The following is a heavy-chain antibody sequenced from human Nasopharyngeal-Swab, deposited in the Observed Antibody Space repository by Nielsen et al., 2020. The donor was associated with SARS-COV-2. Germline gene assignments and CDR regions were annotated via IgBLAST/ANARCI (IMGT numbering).Heavy chain of an antibody. J-gene: IGHJ4*02. CDR3: ATLNWNDEDDY. CDR1: GHSSTSYW. CDR2: IYPGDSDT. Sequence: GGSLRLSCKGSGHSSTSYWIGWVRQMPGKGLEWMGTIYPGDSDTRYSPSFQGQVTISADKSISTAYLQWSSLKASDTAMYYCATLNWNDEDDYWGQGTLVTVSS. D-gene: IGHD1-1*01. V-gene: IGHV5-51*01.